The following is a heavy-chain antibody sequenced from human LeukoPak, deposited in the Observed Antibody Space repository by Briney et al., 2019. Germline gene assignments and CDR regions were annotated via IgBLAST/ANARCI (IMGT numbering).Heavy chain of an antibody. CDR2: TSYSGNT. V-gene: IGHV4-59*01. J-gene: IGHJ4*02. D-gene: IGHD5-24*01. CDR1: GGSISKYY. Sequence: SETLSLTCIVSGGSISKYYWSWIRQPPGKGLEWIGYTSYSGNTKYNSSLKSRVTISLDTSKNQFSLKLTSVTAADTAVYYCARDLDGYNLLFDYWGQGTLVTVSS. CDR3: ARDLDGYNLLFDY.